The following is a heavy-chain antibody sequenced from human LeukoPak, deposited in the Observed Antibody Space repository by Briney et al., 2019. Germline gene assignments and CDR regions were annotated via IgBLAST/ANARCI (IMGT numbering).Heavy chain of an antibody. CDR3: ARDKDSSGWSYYYYGMDV. CDR2: ISAYNGNT. D-gene: IGHD6-19*01. J-gene: IGHJ6*02. CDR1: GYTFTSYG. V-gene: IGHV1-18*01. Sequence: ASVKVSCKASGYTFTSYGISWVRQATGQGLEWMGWISAYNGNTNYAQKLQGRVTMTTDTSTSTAYMELRSLRSDDTAVYYCARDKDSSGWSYYYYGMDVWGQGTTVTVSS.